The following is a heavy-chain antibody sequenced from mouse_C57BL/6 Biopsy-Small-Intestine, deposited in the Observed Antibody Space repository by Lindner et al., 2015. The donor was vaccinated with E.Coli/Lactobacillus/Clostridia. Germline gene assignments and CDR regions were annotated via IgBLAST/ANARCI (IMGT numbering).Heavy chain of an antibody. J-gene: IGHJ2*01. V-gene: IGHV14-2*01. CDR1: GFNIKDYC. D-gene: IGHD1-1*01. Sequence: VQLQESGAELVKPGASVKLSCTASGFNIKDYCFHWVKQRTEQGLEWIGGLDPEDGETKYAPKFQDRATMTSDTSSNTAYLQLSSLTSEDTAVYYCVRPSDYSDSSQYYFAYWGQGTTLTVSS. CDR2: LDPEDGET. CDR3: VRPSDYSDSSQYYFAY.